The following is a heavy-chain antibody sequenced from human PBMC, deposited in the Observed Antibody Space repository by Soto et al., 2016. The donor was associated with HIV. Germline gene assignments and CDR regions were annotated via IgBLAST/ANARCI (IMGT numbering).Heavy chain of an antibody. J-gene: IGHJ6*02. CDR2: ISINGENT. D-gene: IGHD5-18*01. CDR1: GVTFSNFT. CDR3: VKGSNKAMIMVNFYGMDV. Sequence: EVQLVESGGALVQPGGSLRLSCSASGVTFSNFTMHWVRQAPGKGLEYVSAISINGENTYYAESVKGRFTISRDNSKNTLYLQMSSLRSEDTARYYCVKGSNKAMIMVNFYGMDVWGQGTTVTVSS. V-gene: IGHV3-64D*06.